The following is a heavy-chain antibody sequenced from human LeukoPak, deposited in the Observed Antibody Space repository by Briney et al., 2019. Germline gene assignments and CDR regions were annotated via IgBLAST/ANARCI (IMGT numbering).Heavy chain of an antibody. Sequence: SETLSLTCTVSGGSISSGDYSWTWVRQPPGKGLEWIVYIYYSADTYYSPSLKGRVSMSIDTSKNQFSLKLRSVTAADTAMYHCARGIGNYFDSSSYYDDWGQGVLVTVS. V-gene: IGHV4-30-4*01. CDR3: ARGIGNYFDSSSYYDD. CDR1: GGSISSGDYS. CDR2: IYYSADT. J-gene: IGHJ4*02. D-gene: IGHD3-22*01.